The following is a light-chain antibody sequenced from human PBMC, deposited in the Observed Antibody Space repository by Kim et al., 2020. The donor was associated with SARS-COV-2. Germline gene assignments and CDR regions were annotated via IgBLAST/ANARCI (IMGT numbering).Light chain of an antibody. V-gene: IGLV1-51*01. CDR2: DND. CDR3: GTSDSSLSAAV. CDR1: SSNIGNNY. J-gene: IGLJ2*01. Sequence: QSVLTQPASVSAAPGQKVTISCSGASSNIGNNYLSWYQQLPATAPKHLIYDNDKRPSGIPDRFSCCKSGTSATLVITCLQPGDDAADYCGTSDSSLSAAVFGGGTQLTVL.